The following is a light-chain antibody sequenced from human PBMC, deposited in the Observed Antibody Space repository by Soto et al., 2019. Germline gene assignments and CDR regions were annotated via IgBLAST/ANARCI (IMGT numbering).Light chain of an antibody. V-gene: IGKV3-20*01. CDR1: QTVRNNY. J-gene: IGKJ1*01. Sequence: EILLTQSPGTLSLSPGERATLSFRASQTVRNNYLAWYQQKPGQAPRILIYGASNRATGIPDRFSGSGSGTDFTLTISRLEPEDFAVYYCQQYGSSGTFGQGTKVDIK. CDR3: QQYGSSGT. CDR2: GAS.